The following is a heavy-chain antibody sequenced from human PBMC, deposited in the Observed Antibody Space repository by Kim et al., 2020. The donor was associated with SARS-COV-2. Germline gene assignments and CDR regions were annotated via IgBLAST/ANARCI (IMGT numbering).Heavy chain of an antibody. CDR2: INNSGST. V-gene: IGHV4-34*01. Sequence: SATLSLTCAVSGLSFRFYSFSWILQPPGKGLEWIGEINNSGSTKYNPYLKSGVTISVEKSKNQFSLKLSSVTAADAAVYYCARGLASAYYSMIVVVITGNYFAFWGPGPLLPVSS. J-gene: IGHJ4*02. CDR3: ARGLASAYYSMIVVVITGNYFAF. CDR1: GLSFRFYS. D-gene: IGHD3-22*01.